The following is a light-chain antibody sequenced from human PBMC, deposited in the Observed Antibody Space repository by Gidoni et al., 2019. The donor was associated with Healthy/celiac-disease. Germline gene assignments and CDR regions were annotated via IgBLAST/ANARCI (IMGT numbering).Light chain of an antibody. Sequence: TQPASVSGSPGQSITISCTGTSSDVGSYNLVSWYQQHPGKAPKLRIYEGSKRPSGVSNRFSGSKSGNTASLTISGLQAEDEADYYCCSYAGSSTYVVFGGGTKLTVL. J-gene: IGLJ2*01. V-gene: IGLV2-23*01. CDR1: SSDVGSYNL. CDR2: EGS. CDR3: CSYAGSSTYVV.